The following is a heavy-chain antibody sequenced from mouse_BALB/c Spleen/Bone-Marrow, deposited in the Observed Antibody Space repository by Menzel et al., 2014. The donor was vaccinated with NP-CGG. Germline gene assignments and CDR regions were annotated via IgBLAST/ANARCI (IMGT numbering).Heavy chain of an antibody. CDR2: IDPSDSYT. CDR1: GYTFTSFW. D-gene: IGHD3-2*01. V-gene: IGHV1-69*02. J-gene: IGHJ2*01. CDR3: TIPTARACFDY. Sequence: QVQLQQSGPELVKAGASVKLSCKASGYTFTSFWMHWVKQKPGQGLEWSGVIDPSDSYTSYNQKCKGKATFAVDTSSSTAYMQLSSLTSEDSAVYYCTIPTARACFDYWGQGTTLTVSS.